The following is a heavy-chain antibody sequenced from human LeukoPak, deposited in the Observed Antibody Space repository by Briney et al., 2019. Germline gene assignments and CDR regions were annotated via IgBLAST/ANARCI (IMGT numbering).Heavy chain of an antibody. CDR3: AKGSRGYFDY. D-gene: IGHD3-10*01. CDR2: IKQDGSET. J-gene: IGHJ4*02. V-gene: IGHV3-7*01. Sequence: GGSLRLSCAASGFTFSNYWISWVRQAPGKGLELVANIKQDGSETYYVDSVKGRFTISRDNAKNSLSLLMNSMRAEDTAVYYCAKGSRGYFDYWGQGALVTVSS. CDR1: GFTFSNYW.